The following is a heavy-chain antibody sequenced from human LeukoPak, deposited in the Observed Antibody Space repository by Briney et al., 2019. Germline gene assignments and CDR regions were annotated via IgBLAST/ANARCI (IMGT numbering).Heavy chain of an antibody. V-gene: IGHV3-30*02. CDR1: GFTFSSYG. D-gene: IGHD5/OR15-5a*01. CDR2: LRYGGSDK. Sequence: GGSLRLSCAASGFTFSSYGMHWVRLAPGKGLDWVAFLRYGGSDKKYGDSVKGRFTISRDNSKNTLYLQMNSLGVEDTAVYYCARNRVYDDSAPDLWGQGTLVTVSS. J-gene: IGHJ5*02. CDR3: ARNRVYDDSAPDL.